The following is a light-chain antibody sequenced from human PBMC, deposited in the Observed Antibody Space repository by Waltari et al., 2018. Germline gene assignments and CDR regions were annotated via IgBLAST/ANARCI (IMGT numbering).Light chain of an antibody. V-gene: IGKV4-1*01. CDR1: QSVLYSSNNNNY. Sequence: DIVITQSPDPLAVSLAERATINCKSSQSVLYSSNNNNYLAWYQQKPGQPPKLLIYWASIRESGVPDRFSGSGSGTDFTLTISSLQAEDVAVYYCQQYYSTSWTFGQGTKVEIK. J-gene: IGKJ1*01. CDR2: WAS. CDR3: QQYYSTSWT.